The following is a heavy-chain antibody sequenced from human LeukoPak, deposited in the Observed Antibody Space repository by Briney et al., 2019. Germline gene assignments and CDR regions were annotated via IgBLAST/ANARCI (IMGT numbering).Heavy chain of an antibody. V-gene: IGHV4-34*01. D-gene: IGHD3/OR15-3a*01. CDR1: GGSFSGYY. CDR2: INHSGST. Sequence: SETLSLTCAVYGGSFSGYYWSWIRQPPGKGLEWIGEINHSGSTNYNPSLKSRVTISVDTSKNQFSLKLSSVTAADTAVYYCERVRSFWTRYYYYMDVWGKGTTVTVSS. J-gene: IGHJ6*03. CDR3: ERVRSFWTRYYYYMDV.